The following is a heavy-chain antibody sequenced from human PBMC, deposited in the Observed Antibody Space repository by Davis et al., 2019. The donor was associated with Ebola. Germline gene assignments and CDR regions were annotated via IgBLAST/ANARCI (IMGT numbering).Heavy chain of an antibody. V-gene: IGHV3-21*01. J-gene: IGHJ6*02. CDR2: ISSSSSYI. CDR1: GFTFSGYS. Sequence: ESLKISCAASGFTFSGYSMNWVRQAPGKGLEWVSSISSSSSYIYYADSVKGRFTISRDNAKNSLYLQMNSLRAEDTAVYYCARDSGYDYGGYYYYGMDVWGQGTTVTVSS. CDR3: ARDSGYDYGGYYYYGMDV. D-gene: IGHD5-12*01.